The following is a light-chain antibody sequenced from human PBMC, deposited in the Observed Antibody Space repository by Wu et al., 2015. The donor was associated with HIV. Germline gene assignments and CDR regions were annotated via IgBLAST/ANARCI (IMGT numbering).Light chain of an antibody. CDR3: QQYGSSLT. J-gene: IGKJ3*01. Sequence: ERVMTQSPATLSVSPGERATLSCRASQSVSNNLAWYQQKPGQAPRLLIYGASTRATGIPARFSGSGSGTEFTLTISRLEPEDFAVYYCQQYGSSLTFGPGTKVDIK. V-gene: IGKV3-15*01. CDR1: QSVSNN. CDR2: GAS.